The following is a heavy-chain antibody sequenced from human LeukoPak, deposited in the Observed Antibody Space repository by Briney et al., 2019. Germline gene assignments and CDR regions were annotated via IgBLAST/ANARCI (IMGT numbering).Heavy chain of an antibody. D-gene: IGHD6-19*01. CDR1: GYTFTSYD. CDR2: MNPNSGNT. Sequence: ASVKVSCKASGYTFTSYDINWVRQATGQGLEWMGWMNPNSGNTGYAQKFQGRVTMTRNTSISTAYMELSSLRSEDTAVYYCARGFFIAEALWFDPWGQGTPVTVSS. CDR3: ARGFFIAEALWFDP. J-gene: IGHJ5*02. V-gene: IGHV1-8*01.